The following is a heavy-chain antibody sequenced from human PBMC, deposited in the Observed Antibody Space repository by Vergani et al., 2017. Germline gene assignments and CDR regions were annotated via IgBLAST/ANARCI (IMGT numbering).Heavy chain of an antibody. CDR1: GFTFNHYA. D-gene: IGHD5-12*01. Sequence: EVQLLESGGGLVQPGGSLRLSCAASGFTFNHYAMNWVRQAPGKGLEWVSGISGGGGSTYYAGSVKGRFTISRDSSKNTLYLQMNSLSAGDTAVYYCAKANPRNSGYDYLCYYHAMDVWGQGTTVTVSS. CDR2: ISGGGGST. V-gene: IGHV3-23*01. CDR3: AKANPRNSGYDYLCYYHAMDV. J-gene: IGHJ6*02.